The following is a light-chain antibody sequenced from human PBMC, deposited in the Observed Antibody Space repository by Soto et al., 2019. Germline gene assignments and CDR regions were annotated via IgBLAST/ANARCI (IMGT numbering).Light chain of an antibody. Sequence: DVLMTQSPSSLSASVGDRVTITCRASQSISSYLNWYQQKPGKAPKLLIYAASSLQSGVTSRFSGSGSGTYFTLTISSMQPEDFATYYCQRRYSTPYTFGQGTKLDI. V-gene: IGKV1-39*01. CDR2: AAS. CDR3: QRRYSTPYT. J-gene: IGKJ2*01. CDR1: QSISSY.